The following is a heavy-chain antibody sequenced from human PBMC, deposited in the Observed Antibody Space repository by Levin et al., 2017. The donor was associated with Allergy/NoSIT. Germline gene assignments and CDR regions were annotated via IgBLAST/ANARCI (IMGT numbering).Heavy chain of an antibody. CDR2: IYYSGST. D-gene: IGHD5-12*01. J-gene: IGHJ4*01. CDR1: GGSIHSSSYY. V-gene: IGHV4-39*01. Sequence: SETLSLTCTVSGGSIHSSSYYWGWIRQPPGKGLEWIGSIYYSGSTYYNASLKSRVTISVDTSKNQFSLKLSSVTAADTAVYYCARPAYSGYDMDYWGQGTLVTVSS. CDR3: ARPAYSGYDMDY.